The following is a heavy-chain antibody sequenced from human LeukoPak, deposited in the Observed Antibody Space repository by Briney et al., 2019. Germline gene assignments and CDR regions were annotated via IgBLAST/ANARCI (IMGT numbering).Heavy chain of an antibody. D-gene: IGHD2-8*01. CDR1: GFTFSNYW. CDR3: ATLGYCTNGVCYTNFDY. J-gene: IGHJ4*02. Sequence: GSLRLSCAASGFTFSNYWMHWVRQPPGKGLEWIGEIYHSGSTNYNPSLKSRVTIPVDKSKNQFSLKLSSVTAADTAVYYCATLGYCTNGVCYTNFDYWGREPWSPSPQ. CDR2: IYHSGST. V-gene: IGHV4-4*02.